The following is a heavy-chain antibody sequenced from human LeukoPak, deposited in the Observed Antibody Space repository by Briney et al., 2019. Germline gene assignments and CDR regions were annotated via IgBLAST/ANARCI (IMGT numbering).Heavy chain of an antibody. CDR2: INPSGGST. V-gene: IGHV1-46*03. CDR3: AKARWLGGYYFGY. CDR1: GYTFTSYY. D-gene: IGHD6-19*01. Sequence: ASVKVSCXASGYTFTSYYMHWVRLAPGQGLEWMGIINPSGGSTSYAQKFQGRVTVTRGTSTSTVYMELSSLRSEDTAVYYCAKARWLGGYYFGYWGQGTLVTVSS. J-gene: IGHJ4*02.